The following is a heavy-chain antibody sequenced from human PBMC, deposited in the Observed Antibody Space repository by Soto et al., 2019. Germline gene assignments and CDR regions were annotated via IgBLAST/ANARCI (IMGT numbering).Heavy chain of an antibody. D-gene: IGHD3-22*01. CDR1: GGTIGSGGYY. J-gene: IGHJ4*02. Sequence: SETLSLTSTVSGGTIGSGGYYWSWIRQHPGKGLEWIGYIYYSGSTYYNPSLKSRVTISVDTSKNQFSLKLSSVTAADTAVYYCARHAVNYYDSTVYYFDYWGQGTLVTVSS. CDR3: ARHAVNYYDSTVYYFDY. V-gene: IGHV4-31*03. CDR2: IYYSGST.